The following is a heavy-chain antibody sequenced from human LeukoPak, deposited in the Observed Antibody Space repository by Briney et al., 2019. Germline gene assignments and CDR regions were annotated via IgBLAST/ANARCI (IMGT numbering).Heavy chain of an antibody. V-gene: IGHV1-69*13. Sequence: SVKASCKASGGTFSSYAISWVRQAPGQGLEWMGGIIPIFGTANYAQKFQGRVTITADESTSTAYMELSSLRSEDTAVYYCARAQRKLRFYFGEFDPWGQGTLVNVSS. CDR3: ARAQRKLRFYFGEFDP. D-gene: IGHD3-3*01. J-gene: IGHJ5*02. CDR2: IIPIFGTA. CDR1: GGTFSSYA.